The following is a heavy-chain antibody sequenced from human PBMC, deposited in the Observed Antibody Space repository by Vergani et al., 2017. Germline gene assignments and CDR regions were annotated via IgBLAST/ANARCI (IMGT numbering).Heavy chain of an antibody. Sequence: QVQLVQSGAEVKKPGASVKVSCKASGYTFTSYGISWVRQAPGQGLEWMGWISAYNGNTNYAQKLQGRVTMTTDTSTSSAYMELRSLRSDDTAVYYCARDGDRAYGYCISTSCYGCDYWGQGTLVTVSS. V-gene: IGHV1-18*01. D-gene: IGHD2-2*01. CDR3: ARDGDRAYGYCISTSCYGCDY. CDR2: ISAYNGNT. CDR1: GYTFTSYG. J-gene: IGHJ4*02.